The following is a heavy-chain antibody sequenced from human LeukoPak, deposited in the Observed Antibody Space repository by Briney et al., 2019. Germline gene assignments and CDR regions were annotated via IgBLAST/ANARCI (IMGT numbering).Heavy chain of an antibody. CDR3: ARDQGYSYDY. J-gene: IGHJ4*02. CDR2: IYYSGNT. D-gene: IGHD5-18*01. Sequence: SETLSLTCTVSGGSISSGGYYWSWIRQPPGKGLEWIGYIYYSGNTNYNPSLKSRVTISVDTSKNQFSLKLTSVTAADTAVYYCARDQGYSYDYWGQGTLVTVSS. CDR1: GGSISSGGYY. V-gene: IGHV4-61*08.